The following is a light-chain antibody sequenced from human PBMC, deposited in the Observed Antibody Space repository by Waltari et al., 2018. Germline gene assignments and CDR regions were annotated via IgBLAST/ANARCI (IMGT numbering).Light chain of an antibody. J-gene: IGKJ5*01. CDR3: QQAYNTPSIT. CDR2: SAS. V-gene: IGKV1-39*01. CDR1: ESIRYY. Sequence: DIQMTQSPSSLSASVGDRVTITCRASESIRYYLNSYQQRPGQTPDLLIYSASSLQDGVPSRFTGSGSGTVFTLTISSLQPEDSATYYCQQAYNTPSITFGQGTRLEIK.